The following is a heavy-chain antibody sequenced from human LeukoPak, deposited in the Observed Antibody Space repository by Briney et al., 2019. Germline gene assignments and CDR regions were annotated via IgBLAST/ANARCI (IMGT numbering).Heavy chain of an antibody. CDR2: INPDSGGT. D-gene: IGHD6-13*01. CDR3: ARDRTLSSSWYRLVGWFDP. Sequence: ASVKVSCKASGYTFTGYYMYWVRQAPGQGLEWMGWINPDSGGTNYAQKFQGRVTMTRDTSITTAYMELSRLRSDDTAVYYCARDRTLSSSWYRLVGWFDPWGQGTLVTVSS. J-gene: IGHJ5*02. V-gene: IGHV1-2*02. CDR1: GYTFTGYY.